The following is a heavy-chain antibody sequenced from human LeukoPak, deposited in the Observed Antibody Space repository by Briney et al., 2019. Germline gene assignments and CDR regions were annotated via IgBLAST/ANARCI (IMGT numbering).Heavy chain of an antibody. Sequence: SETLSLTCAVYGGSFSDHSWTWIRQPPGKGLEWIGEINHSGSTNYNPSLKSRVTISVDTSKNQFSLKLSSVTAADTAVYYCARGGLMVYAVRVQNDAFDIWGQGTMVTVSS. CDR1: GGSFSDHS. V-gene: IGHV4-34*01. CDR2: INHSGST. D-gene: IGHD2-8*01. CDR3: ARGGLMVYAVRVQNDAFDI. J-gene: IGHJ3*02.